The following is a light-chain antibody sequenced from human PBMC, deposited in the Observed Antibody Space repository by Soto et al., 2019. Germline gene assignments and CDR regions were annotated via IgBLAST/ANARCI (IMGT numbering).Light chain of an antibody. J-gene: IGLJ1*01. CDR1: GSDVGDYNY. V-gene: IGLV2-14*01. CDR2: EVS. Sequence: QSALTQPRSVSGSPGQSVTISCTGTGSDVGDYNYVSWYQQHPGKAPKLIISEVSIRPSGVSNRFSGSKSGNTASLTISGLQAEDEAHYYCSSYTITTALVFGTGTKVTVL. CDR3: SSYTITTALV.